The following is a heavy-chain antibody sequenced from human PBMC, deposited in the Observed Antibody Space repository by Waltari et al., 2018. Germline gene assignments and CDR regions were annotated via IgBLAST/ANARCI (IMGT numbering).Heavy chain of an antibody. Sequence: QVQLVQSGAEVKKPGASVKVSCKASGYTFTTSTMQWVRQAPGQRPEWMGGIIGGSGDTQYSKKFEGRITITRDTSASIAYLELSSLRSEDTAVYFCGREAREGRAPMAYFDYWGQGTLVTVSS. CDR2: IIGGSGDT. CDR3: GREAREGRAPMAYFDY. CDR1: GYTFTTST. V-gene: IGHV1-3*01. J-gene: IGHJ4*02. D-gene: IGHD3-10*01.